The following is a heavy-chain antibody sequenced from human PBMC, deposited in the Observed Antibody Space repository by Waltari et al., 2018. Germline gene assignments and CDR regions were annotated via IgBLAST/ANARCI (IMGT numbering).Heavy chain of an antibody. V-gene: IGHV3-23*03. Sequence: EVQLLESGGGLVQPGGSLRSSCAGSGFAFSDCAMNWVRQAPGKGLEWVSLIHNDGTTTYYADSVKGRFTIFRDDSKNTLYLQINSPVAEDTALYYCAKARGSTSSRYYFDYWGQGTLVTVSS. CDR1: GFAFSDCA. J-gene: IGHJ4*02. CDR2: IHNDGTTT. D-gene: IGHD6-6*01. CDR3: AKARGSTSSRYYFDY.